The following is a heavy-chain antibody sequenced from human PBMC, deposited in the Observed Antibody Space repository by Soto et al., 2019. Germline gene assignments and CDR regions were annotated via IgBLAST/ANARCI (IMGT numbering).Heavy chain of an antibody. CDR1: GFTFSSYA. J-gene: IGHJ4*02. Sequence: GGSLRLSCAASGFTFSSYAMSWVRQAPGKGLEWVSAISGSGGSTYYADSVKGRFTISRDNSKNTLYLQMISLRAEDTAVYYCAKDTRSYDILTGLDYWGQGTLVTVSS. CDR3: AKDTRSYDILTGLDY. D-gene: IGHD3-9*01. V-gene: IGHV3-23*01. CDR2: ISGSGGST.